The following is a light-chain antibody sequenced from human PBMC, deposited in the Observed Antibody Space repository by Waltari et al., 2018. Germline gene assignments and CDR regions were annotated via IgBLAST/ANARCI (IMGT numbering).Light chain of an antibody. V-gene: IGLV4-69*01. CDR3: QTWGTGLRV. CDR1: SGYSSYA. CDR2: VNSDGSH. J-gene: IGLJ1*01. Sequence: QLVLTQSPSASASLGASVKLTCTLSSGYSSYAIAWHQQQPEKGPRFLMKVNSDGSHSKGDGIPDRFSGSGSGAERYLTISSLQSEDEADYYCQTWGTGLRVFGTGTKVTV.